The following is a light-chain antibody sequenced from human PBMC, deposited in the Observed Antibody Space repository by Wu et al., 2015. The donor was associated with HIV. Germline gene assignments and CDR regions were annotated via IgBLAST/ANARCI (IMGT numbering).Light chain of an antibody. V-gene: IGKV3-20*01. CDR1: QIIPSSH. Sequence: IVLTQSPDTQSLSPGETAILSCRASQIIPSSHLAWYQQKPGQAPRLLMYGASSKPPGISDRFSGYMSAATDFTLAIFRLQPEDSAVYFCQHYGDSQFTFGRGTKVEI. CDR2: GAS. CDR3: QHYGDSQFT. J-gene: IGKJ3*01.